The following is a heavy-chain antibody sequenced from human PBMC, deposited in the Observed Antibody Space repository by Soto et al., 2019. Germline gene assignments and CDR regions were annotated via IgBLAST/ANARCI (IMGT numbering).Heavy chain of an antibody. V-gene: IGHV4-59*08. CDR2: VYHSWGS. CDR1: GGSISSYY. D-gene: IGHD3-10*01. CDR3: ARQGFGPLHGLVDV. Sequence: QVQLQESGPGLVKPSETMSLSCTVSGGSISSYYWSWFRQSPGRRMQWIGYVYHSWGSSYNPSLQSRVAISPDPSKSQFALKVTSVTATDTAVYYCARQGFGPLHGLVDVWGQGTTVTVSS. J-gene: IGHJ6*02.